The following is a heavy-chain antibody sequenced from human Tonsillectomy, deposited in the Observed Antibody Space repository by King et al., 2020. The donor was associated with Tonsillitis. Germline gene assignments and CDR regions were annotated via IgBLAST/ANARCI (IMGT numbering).Heavy chain of an antibody. CDR3: ARYFGSYELDP. V-gene: IGHV4-34*01. D-gene: IGHD2-21*01. Sequence: VQLQQWGAGLLKPSETLSLTGAVYGGSFSGYYRSWIRQPPGKGLLWIGENTYSGSTNYNPSHKSLGTISVDTSKNKFSLRLCSVTAEDTAVYYCARYFGSYELDPWGQGTLVTVSS. CDR1: GGSFSGYY. CDR2: NTYSGST. J-gene: IGHJ5*02.